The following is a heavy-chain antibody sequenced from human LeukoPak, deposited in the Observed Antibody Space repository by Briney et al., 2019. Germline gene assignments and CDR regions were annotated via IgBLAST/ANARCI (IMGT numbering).Heavy chain of an antibody. Sequence: GGSLRLSCAASGFTFSSYAMSWVRQAPGKGLEWVSAISGSGGSTYYADSVKGRFTISRDNAKNSLYLQMNSLRAEDTAVYYCAREGCSGGNCYSYWFDPWGQGTLVTVSS. J-gene: IGHJ5*02. CDR2: ISGSGGST. CDR3: AREGCSGGNCYSYWFDP. CDR1: GFTFSSYA. D-gene: IGHD2-15*01. V-gene: IGHV3-23*01.